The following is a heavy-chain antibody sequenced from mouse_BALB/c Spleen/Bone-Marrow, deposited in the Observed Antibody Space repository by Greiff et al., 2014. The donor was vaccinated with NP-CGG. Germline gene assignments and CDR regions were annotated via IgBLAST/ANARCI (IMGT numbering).Heavy chain of an antibody. J-gene: IGHJ2*01. Sequence: QVQLQQSGAELAKPGASVKLSCKASGYTFTSYWMHWVKQRPGQGLEWIGEIDPSTGRTDYNKKFKSQATLTVDKSSSTAYMHLSSLTSEDSAVYYCARINGYDYWGQGTTLTVSS. CDR2: IDPSTGRT. CDR1: GYTFTSYW. V-gene: IGHV1S81*02. D-gene: IGHD2-2*01. CDR3: ARINGYDY.